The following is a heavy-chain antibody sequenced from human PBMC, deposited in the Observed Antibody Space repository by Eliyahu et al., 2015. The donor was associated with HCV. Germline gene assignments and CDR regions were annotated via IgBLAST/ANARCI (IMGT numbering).Heavy chain of an antibody. V-gene: IGHV3-9*01. Sequence: EVQLVEPGGGLVQPGRSLRLSCAASGFTFDDYAMHWVRQAPGKGLGWVSGIRWNSETIGYADSVKGRFTISRDNAKNSLYLQMNSLRAEDTALYYCAKEAASSGYNWFDSWGQGTLVTVSS. D-gene: IGHD3-10*01. J-gene: IGHJ5*01. CDR1: GFTFDDYA. CDR3: AKEAASSGYNWFDS. CDR2: IRWNSETI.